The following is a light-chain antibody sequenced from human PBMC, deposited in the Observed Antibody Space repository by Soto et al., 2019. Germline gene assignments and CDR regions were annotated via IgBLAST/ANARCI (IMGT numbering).Light chain of an antibody. Sequence: DIQMTQSPSTLSGSVGDRVTITCRASQTISSWLAWYQQKPGKAPKLLIYKASTLKSGVPSRFSVSGSGTEFTLTISSLQPDDFVTYYCQHYNSYSEAFGQGTNVELK. V-gene: IGKV1-5*03. J-gene: IGKJ1*01. CDR2: KAS. CDR1: QTISSW. CDR3: QHYNSYSEA.